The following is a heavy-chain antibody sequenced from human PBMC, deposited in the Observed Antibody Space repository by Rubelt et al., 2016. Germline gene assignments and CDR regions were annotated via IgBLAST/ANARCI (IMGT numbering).Heavy chain of an antibody. V-gene: IGHV4-34*01. D-gene: IGHD3-3*01. Sequence: QVQLQESGPGLLKPSETLSLTCAVYGGSFSGYYWSWIRQPPGKGLEWIGEINHSGSTNYNPSLKSRVTISVDTSKNPCSLKLSSVTAADTAVYYCARGTIFGVVITHYYMDVWGKGTTVTVSS. CDR1: GGSFSGYY. CDR2: INHSGST. J-gene: IGHJ6*03. CDR3: ARGTIFGVVITHYYMDV.